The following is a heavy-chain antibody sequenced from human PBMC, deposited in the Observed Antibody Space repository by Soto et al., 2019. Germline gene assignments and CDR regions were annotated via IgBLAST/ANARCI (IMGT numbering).Heavy chain of an antibody. J-gene: IGHJ4*02. CDR2: IFFTGNI. D-gene: IGHD2-15*01. Sequence: QLQLQESGPGLVKPSETLSLNCTVSGASLSSISYYWGWIRQPPGKGLEWVGSIFFTGNIYYNPSLKSRVTISVDTSRNQFSLMVNSVTAADTAVYYCASRQCSGGSCYNPCFDSWGQGALVTVSS. CDR1: GASLSSISYY. V-gene: IGHV4-39*01. CDR3: ASRQCSGGSCYNPCFDS.